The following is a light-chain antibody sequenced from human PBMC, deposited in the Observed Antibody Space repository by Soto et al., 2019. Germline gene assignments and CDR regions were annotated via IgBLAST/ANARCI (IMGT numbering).Light chain of an antibody. V-gene: IGLV2-8*01. CDR3: SSYAGSKGV. CDR2: EVS. J-gene: IGLJ1*01. CDR1: SSDVGGYNY. Sequence: QSVLTQPPSASGSPGQSVTISCTGTSSDVGGYNYVSWYQQHPGKAPKLMIYEVSKRPSGVPDRFSGSKSGNTASLTVSGLQADEEADYYCSSYAGSKGVFGTGTKVTVL.